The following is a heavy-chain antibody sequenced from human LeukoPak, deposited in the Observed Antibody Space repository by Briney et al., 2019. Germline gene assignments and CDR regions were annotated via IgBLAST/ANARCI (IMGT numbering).Heavy chain of an antibody. CDR3: AKWYCSSTSCYDFDY. D-gene: IGHD2-2*01. V-gene: IGHV1-69*13. J-gene: IGHJ4*02. CDR2: IIPIFGTA. Sequence: ASVKVSCKASGGTFSSYAISWVRQAPGQGLEWMGGIIPIFGTANYAQKSQGRVTITADESTSTAYMELSSLRSEDTAVYYCAKWYCSSTSCYDFDYWGQGTLVTVSS. CDR1: GGTFSSYA.